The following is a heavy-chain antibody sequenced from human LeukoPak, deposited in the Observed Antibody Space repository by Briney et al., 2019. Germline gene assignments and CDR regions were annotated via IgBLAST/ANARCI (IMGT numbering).Heavy chain of an antibody. V-gene: IGHV3-48*03. CDR1: GFGLSSHE. CDR2: SSSSGTTN. Sequence: GGSLRLSCAASGFGLSSHEMNWVRQAPGKGLEWVSYSSSSGTTNHYADSVKGRFTISRDNAKNSLYLQMNYLRAEDTAVYYCARDWKFWGQGTLVTVSS. J-gene: IGHJ4*02. D-gene: IGHD1-1*01. CDR3: ARDWKF.